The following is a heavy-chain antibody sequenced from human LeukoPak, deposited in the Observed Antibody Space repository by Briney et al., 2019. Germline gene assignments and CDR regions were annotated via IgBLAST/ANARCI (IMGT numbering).Heavy chain of an antibody. Sequence: PGGSLRLSCAASGFTFSSYMMNWVRQAPGKGLEWVSSINSGSTYTYYTESVKGRFTVSRDNAKNSLFLQMNSLRAEDTAIYYCARSLTTLTYEGYWGQGTLVTASS. CDR3: ARSLTTLTYEGY. V-gene: IGHV3-21*01. CDR2: INSGSTYT. D-gene: IGHD1-1*01. CDR1: GFTFSSYM. J-gene: IGHJ4*02.